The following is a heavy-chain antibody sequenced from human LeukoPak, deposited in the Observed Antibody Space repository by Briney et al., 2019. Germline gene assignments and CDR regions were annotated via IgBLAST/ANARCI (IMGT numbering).Heavy chain of an antibody. CDR2: ISSSSTYI. CDR1: GFTFSAHT. CDR3: ARGRTYASTYYYDGSDAFDI. D-gene: IGHD3-22*01. V-gene: IGHV3-21*01. Sequence: PGGSLRLSCAASGFTFSAHTMNWVRQAPGKGLEWVSSISSSSTYIYYADSVKGRFTISRDNAKNSLYLQVTSLRAEDTAVYYCARGRTYASTYYYDGSDAFDIWGQGTMVTVSS. J-gene: IGHJ3*02.